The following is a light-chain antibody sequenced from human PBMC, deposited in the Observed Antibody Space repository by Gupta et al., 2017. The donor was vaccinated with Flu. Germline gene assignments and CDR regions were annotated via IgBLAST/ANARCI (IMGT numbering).Light chain of an antibody. V-gene: IGLV3-21*02. Sequence: GQTARITGGGDNIGSKSVNWYQQRTGQAPVLVVYDDKDRPSGIPERFSGSKYEHTATMTTSSVEAGDEAEYYCQVWDTDSDHWVFGGGTKLTVL. J-gene: IGLJ3*02. CDR2: DDK. CDR1: NIGSKS. CDR3: QVWDTDSDHWV.